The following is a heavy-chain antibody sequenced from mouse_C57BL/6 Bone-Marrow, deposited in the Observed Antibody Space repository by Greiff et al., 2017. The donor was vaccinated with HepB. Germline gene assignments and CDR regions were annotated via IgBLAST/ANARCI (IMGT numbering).Heavy chain of an antibody. CDR1: GYTFTSYW. J-gene: IGHJ3*01. CDR2: IDPSDSYT. D-gene: IGHD2-1*01. Sequence: QVQLKQPGAELVRPGTSVKLSCKASGYTFTSYWMHWVKQRPGQGLEWIGVIDPSDSYTNYNQKFKGKATLTVDTSSSTAYMQLSSLTSEDSAVYYCARGHLLWYPYWGQGTLVTVSA. V-gene: IGHV1-59*01. CDR3: ARGHLLWYPY.